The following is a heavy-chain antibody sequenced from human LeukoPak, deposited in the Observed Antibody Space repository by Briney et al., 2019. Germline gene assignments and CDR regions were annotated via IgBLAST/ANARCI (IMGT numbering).Heavy chain of an antibody. CDR2: ISRSTETT. CDR1: GYPFSSLA. J-gene: IGHJ4*02. CDR3: AKRAAVSGVVGPFDY. D-gene: IGHD6-19*01. V-gene: IGHV3-23*01. Sequence: GGSLRLSCAVSGYPFSSLALSWVRQAPGKGLEWVSSISRSTETTLYADSVKGRFTISRDNSKNTGFLQMNNLRAGDTAIYYCAKRAAVSGVVGPFDYWGQGTLVTVSS.